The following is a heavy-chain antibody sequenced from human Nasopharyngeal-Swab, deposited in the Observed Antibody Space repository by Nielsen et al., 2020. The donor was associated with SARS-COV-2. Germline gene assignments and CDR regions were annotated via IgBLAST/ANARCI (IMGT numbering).Heavy chain of an antibody. CDR3: ATYSGSYSGVDYYYGMDV. CDR2: IIPIFGTA. D-gene: IGHD1-26*01. Sequence: SVKVSSKASGGTFSSYAISWVRQAPGQGLEWMGGIIPIFGTANYAQKFQGRVTITADKSTSTAYMELSSLRSEDTAVYYCATYSGSYSGVDYYYGMDVWGQGTTVTVSS. J-gene: IGHJ6*02. CDR1: GGTFSSYA. V-gene: IGHV1-69*06.